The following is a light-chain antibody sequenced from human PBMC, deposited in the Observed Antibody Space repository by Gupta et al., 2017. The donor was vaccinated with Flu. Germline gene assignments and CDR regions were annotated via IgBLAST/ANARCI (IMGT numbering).Light chain of an antibody. J-gene: IGKJ4*01. CDR2: AAA. CDR1: QSISDF. Sequence: DVQMTQSPPSLSASVGDRVTITCRASQSISDFLNWYQQKPGKAPNLLIYAAARLHSGVPSRFSGSGSGTDFTLTISSLQPEDFATYYCQQTYSTPLTFGGGTKVDIK. CDR3: QQTYSTPLT. V-gene: IGKV1-39*01.